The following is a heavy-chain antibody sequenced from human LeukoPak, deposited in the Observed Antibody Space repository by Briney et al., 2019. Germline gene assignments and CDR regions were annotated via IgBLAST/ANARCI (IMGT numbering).Heavy chain of an antibody. Sequence: GGSLRLSCATSGFTFSSYWMSWVRQAPGKGLEWVANIKQDGSEKHYVDAVKGRFTISRDNAKNSLYLQMSSLRAEDTAVYYCAREGRYTAMVTSETFDYWGQGTLVTVSS. J-gene: IGHJ4*02. CDR2: IKQDGSEK. D-gene: IGHD5-18*01. V-gene: IGHV3-7*01. CDR1: GFTFSSYW. CDR3: AREGRYTAMVTSETFDY.